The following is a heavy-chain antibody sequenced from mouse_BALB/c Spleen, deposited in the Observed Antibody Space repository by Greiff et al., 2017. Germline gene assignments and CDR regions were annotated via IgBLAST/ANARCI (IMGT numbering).Heavy chain of an antibody. CDR3: TRYRLYYFDY. CDR2: INPSNGGT. J-gene: IGHJ2*01. CDR1: GYTFTSYY. V-gene: IGHV1S81*02. Sequence: VQLQQSGAELVKPGASVKLSCKASGYTFTSYYMYWVKQRPGQGLEWIGEINPSNGGTNFNEKFKSKATLTVDKSSSTAYMQLSSLTSEDSAVYYCTRYRLYYFDYWGQGTTLTVSS.